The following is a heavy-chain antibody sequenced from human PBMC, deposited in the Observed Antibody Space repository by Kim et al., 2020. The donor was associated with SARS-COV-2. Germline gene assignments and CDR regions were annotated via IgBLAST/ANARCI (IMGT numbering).Heavy chain of an antibody. CDR3: AKDLYAYGDPRGWFDP. D-gene: IGHD4-17*01. V-gene: IGHV3-23*01. CDR1: GFTFSSYA. CDR2: ISGSGGST. Sequence: GGSLRLSCAASGFTFSSYAMSWVRQAPGKGLEWVSAISGSGGSTYYADSVKGRFTISRDNSKNTLYLQMNSLRAEDTAVYYCAKDLYAYGDPRGWFDPWGQGTLVTVSS. J-gene: IGHJ5*02.